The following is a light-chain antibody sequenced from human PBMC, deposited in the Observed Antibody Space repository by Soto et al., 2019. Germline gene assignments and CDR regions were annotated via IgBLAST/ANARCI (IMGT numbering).Light chain of an antibody. CDR1: RSFDHY. Sequence: ETVLTQSPATLSLSPGERATLSCSASRSFDHYIAWYQQKPGQAPRLLIYGAFNRATGIPARFSGSGSGTDFTLTITSLEPEDFAVYYCQQRNIWPPVTFGQGTRLEIK. J-gene: IGKJ5*01. V-gene: IGKV3-11*01. CDR2: GAF. CDR3: QQRNIWPPVT.